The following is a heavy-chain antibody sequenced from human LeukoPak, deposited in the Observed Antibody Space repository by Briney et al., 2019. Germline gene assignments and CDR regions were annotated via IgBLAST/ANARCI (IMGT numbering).Heavy chain of an antibody. CDR3: ARGLQAIYSGNYFLDY. CDR1: GFTFSTYS. D-gene: IGHD1-26*01. CDR2: ISSGSTYI. J-gene: IGHJ4*02. V-gene: IGHV3-21*04. Sequence: GGSLRLSCAASGFTFSTYSMNWVRQAPGKGLEWVSSISSGSTYIKYADSVKGRFTISRDNAKNSLHLQMNSLRAEDTAVYYCARGLQAIYSGNYFLDYWGQGTLVTVSS.